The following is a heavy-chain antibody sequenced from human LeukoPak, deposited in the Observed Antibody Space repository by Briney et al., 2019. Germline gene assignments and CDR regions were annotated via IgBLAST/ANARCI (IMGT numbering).Heavy chain of an antibody. CDR3: AREAAGNSFDY. V-gene: IGHV3-30*03. Sequence: GRSLRLSCAASGFTFSSYGMHWVRQAPGKGLEWVAVISYDGSNKYYADSVKGRFTISRDNSKNTLYLQMNSLRAEDTAVYYCAREAAGNSFDYWGQGALVTVSS. CDR1: GFTFSSYG. D-gene: IGHD4-23*01. J-gene: IGHJ4*02. CDR2: ISYDGSNK.